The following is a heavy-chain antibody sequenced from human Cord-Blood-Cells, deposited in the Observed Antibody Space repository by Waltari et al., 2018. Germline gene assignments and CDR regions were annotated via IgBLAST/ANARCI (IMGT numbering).Heavy chain of an antibody. Sequence: EVQLVESGGGLVQPGGSLRLSCAASGFTFSSYAMSWVRQAPGKGLEWVSAIRGSGGSTYYADPVMGRFTISRDNSKNTLYLQMNSLRAEDTAVYYCAKAPLAGVGAFDIWGQGTMVTVSS. CDR1: GFTFSSYA. V-gene: IGHV3-23*04. CDR2: IRGSGGST. J-gene: IGHJ3*02. D-gene: IGHD2-15*01. CDR3: AKAPLAGVGAFDI.